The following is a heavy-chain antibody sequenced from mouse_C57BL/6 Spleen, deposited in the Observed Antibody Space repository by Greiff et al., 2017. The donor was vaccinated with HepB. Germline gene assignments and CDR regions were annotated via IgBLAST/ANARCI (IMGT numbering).Heavy chain of an antibody. CDR2: ISSGSSTI. J-gene: IGHJ4*01. D-gene: IGHD3-2*02. CDR3: ASEAQNAMDY. Sequence: EVKLMESGGGLVKPGGSLKLSCAASGFTFSDYGMHWVRQAPEKGLEWVAYISSGSSTIYYADTVKGRFTISRDNAKNTLFLQMTSLRSEDTAMYYCASEAQNAMDYWGQGTSVTVSS. CDR1: GFTFSDYG. V-gene: IGHV5-17*01.